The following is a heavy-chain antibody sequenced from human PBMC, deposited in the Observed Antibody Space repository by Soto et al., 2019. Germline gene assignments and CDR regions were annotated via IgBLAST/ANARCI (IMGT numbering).Heavy chain of an antibody. CDR3: ARDPPHQPQHGMDV. V-gene: IGHV3-30-3*01. J-gene: IGHJ6*02. CDR2: TSYDGTNK. Sequence: GGSLRLSCAASGFTFSNYAMHWVRQAPGKGLEWVAATSYDGTNKYYADPVKGRFTISRDNSKNTLYLQMDSLRSEDTAMYYCARDPPHQPQHGMDVWGRGTTVPLS. D-gene: IGHD2-2*01. CDR1: GFTFSNYA.